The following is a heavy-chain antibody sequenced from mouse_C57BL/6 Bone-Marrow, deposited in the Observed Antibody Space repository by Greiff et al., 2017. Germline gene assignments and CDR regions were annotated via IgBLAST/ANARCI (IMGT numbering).Heavy chain of an antibody. D-gene: IGHD1-1*02. CDR2: IHPNSVST. CDR1: AYPFTSSW. CDR3: AVLLY. V-gene: IGHV1-64*01. Sequence: QVQLKQPGAELVKPGASLNFSCKASAYPFTSSWKPWVKQGPGQGLEWIGRIHPNSVSTNYNEKLKSKATLPVDKSSSTAYMQLSSLTSEDSAVYYCAVLLYWGQGTTLTVSS. J-gene: IGHJ2*01.